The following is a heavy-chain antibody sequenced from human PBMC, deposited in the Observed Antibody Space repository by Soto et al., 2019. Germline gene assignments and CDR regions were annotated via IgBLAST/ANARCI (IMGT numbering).Heavy chain of an antibody. J-gene: IGHJ4*02. Sequence: SETLSLTCTVSGGSISTYYWNWIRQPAGKRLEWLGRIYTSGYTKYNPSLKSRVTMSLDTSKRQFSLKLSSVTAADTAVYYCARVVDTAMVFFDYWGQGTLVTVSS. CDR1: GGSISTYY. V-gene: IGHV4-4*07. CDR2: IYTSGYT. D-gene: IGHD5-18*01. CDR3: ARVVDTAMVFFDY.